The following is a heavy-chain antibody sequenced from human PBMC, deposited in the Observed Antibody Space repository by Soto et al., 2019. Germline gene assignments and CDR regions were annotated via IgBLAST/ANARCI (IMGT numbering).Heavy chain of an antibody. Sequence: GGSLRLSCAASGFTFSDYYMSWIRQAPGKGLEWVSYINSSGSTIYYAHYVQGRFTTSRDNANNALYLQMNSLRADDTAVYYCARDPEVVVAATNYGMDVWGQGTTVTVSS. J-gene: IGHJ6*02. CDR1: GFTFSDYY. V-gene: IGHV3-11*01. CDR2: INSSGSTI. CDR3: ARDPEVVVAATNYGMDV. D-gene: IGHD2-15*01.